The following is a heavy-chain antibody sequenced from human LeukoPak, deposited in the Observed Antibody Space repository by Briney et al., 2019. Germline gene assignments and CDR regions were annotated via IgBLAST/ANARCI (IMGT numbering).Heavy chain of an antibody. Sequence: GGSLRLSCAASGFTLSSNYMSWVRQAPGKGLEWVSVIYSGGSTYYADSVKGRFTISRDNSKNTLYLQMNSLRAEDTAVYYCARRDSSGWYYLDYWGQGTLVTVSS. J-gene: IGHJ4*02. V-gene: IGHV3-53*01. CDR3: ARRDSSGWYYLDY. D-gene: IGHD6-19*01. CDR2: IYSGGST. CDR1: GFTLSSNY.